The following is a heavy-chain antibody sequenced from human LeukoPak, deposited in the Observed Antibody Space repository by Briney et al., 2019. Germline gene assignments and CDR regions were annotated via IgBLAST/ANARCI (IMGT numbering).Heavy chain of an antibody. V-gene: IGHV3-30*18. CDR1: GFTFSSYG. J-gene: IGHJ4*02. CDR2: ISYDGSNK. Sequence: PGRSLRLSCAASGFTFSSYGMHWVRQAPGKGLEWVAVISYDGSNKYYADSVKGRFTISRDNSKNTLYLQMNSLRAEDTAVYYCAKEFREMATIEDWGQGTLVTVSS. CDR3: AKEFREMATIED. D-gene: IGHD5-24*01.